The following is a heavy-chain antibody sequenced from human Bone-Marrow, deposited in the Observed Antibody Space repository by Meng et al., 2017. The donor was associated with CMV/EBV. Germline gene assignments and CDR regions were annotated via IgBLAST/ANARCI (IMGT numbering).Heavy chain of an antibody. J-gene: IGHJ4*02. CDR1: DYTFTKYG. Sequence: ASVKVSCKASDYTFTKYGITWMRQASGQGLEWMGWLSTYNSATKYAQKVQGRVTMTTETATNTAYMELRSLRPDDTAVYYCARGGGVHYIERGGRGWYFDRWGQGTLVTVSS. CDR2: LSTYNSAT. V-gene: IGHV1-18*01. CDR3: ARGGGVHYIERGGRGWYFDR. D-gene: IGHD2-15*01.